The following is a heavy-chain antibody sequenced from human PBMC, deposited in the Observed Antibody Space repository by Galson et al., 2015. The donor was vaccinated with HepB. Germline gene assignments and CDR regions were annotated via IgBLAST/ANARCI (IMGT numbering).Heavy chain of an antibody. J-gene: IGHJ4*02. CDR1: GYSFTNYW. V-gene: IGHV5-10-1*01. CDR3: ARHNSAWFDLKY. CDR2: IDPSDSYT. D-gene: IGHD6-19*01. Sequence: QSGAEVKKPGESLRISCKGSGYSFTNYWITWVRQMPGKGLEWMGRIDPSDSYTNYSPSFQGHVTISADKSISTAYLQWSSLKASDTAMYYCARHNSAWFDLKYWGQGSLVTVSS.